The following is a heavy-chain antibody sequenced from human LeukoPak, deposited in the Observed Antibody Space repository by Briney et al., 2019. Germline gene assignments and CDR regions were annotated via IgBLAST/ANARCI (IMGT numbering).Heavy chain of an antibody. CDR2: FDPEDGET. J-gene: IGHJ5*02. V-gene: IGHV1-24*01. CDR1: GYTLTELS. D-gene: IGHD6-19*01. Sequence: ASVKVSCKVSGYTLTELSMHWVRQAPAKGLEWMGGFDPEDGETIYAQKFQGRVTMTEDTSTDTAYMELSSLRSEDTAVYYCATSIAVAGMRWFDPWGQGTLVTVSS. CDR3: ATSIAVAGMRWFDP.